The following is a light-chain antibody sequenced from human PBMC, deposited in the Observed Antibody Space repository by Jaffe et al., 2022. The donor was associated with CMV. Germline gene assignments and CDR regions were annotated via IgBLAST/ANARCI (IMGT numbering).Light chain of an antibody. CDR3: QSYDSDTRGV. Sequence: NFMLTQPHSVSESPGKTLTISCTRSSGNIGSNYVQWYQQRPGSAPTTVIYKDKLRPSGVPDRFSGSIDSSSNSASLTISELKTDDEADYYCQSYDSDTRGVFGGGTKVAVL. V-gene: IGLV6-57*04. CDR1: SGNIGSNY. J-gene: IGLJ3*02. CDR2: KDK.